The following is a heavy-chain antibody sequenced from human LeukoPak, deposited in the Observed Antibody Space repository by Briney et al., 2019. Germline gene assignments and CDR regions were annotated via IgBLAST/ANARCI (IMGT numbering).Heavy chain of an antibody. J-gene: IGHJ4*02. CDR1: GFTFSNAW. CDR2: IKSKTDGGTT. Sequence: GGSLRLSCAASGFTFSNAWMNWVRQAPGKGLEWFGRIKSKTDGGTTDYAAPVKGRFTISRDDSKHTLYLQVNSLKTEDTAVYYCTTGNWGSFSYWGQGTLVTVSS. D-gene: IGHD7-27*01. V-gene: IGHV3-15*01. CDR3: TTGNWGSFSY.